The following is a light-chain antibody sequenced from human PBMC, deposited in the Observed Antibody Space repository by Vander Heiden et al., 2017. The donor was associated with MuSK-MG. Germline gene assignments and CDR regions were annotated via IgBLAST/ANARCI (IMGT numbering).Light chain of an antibody. Sequence: NFMLTQPHSVSESPGKTVTISCTRSSGSIASNYVQWYQQRPGSAPTTVIEDDNQRPSGVPDRFSGSIDSSYTSALLTISGLKAEDEADYYCPSYDSTFVVFGGGTKLTVL. J-gene: IGLJ2*01. CDR3: PSYDSTFVV. CDR1: SGSIASNY. V-gene: IGLV6-57*03. CDR2: DDN.